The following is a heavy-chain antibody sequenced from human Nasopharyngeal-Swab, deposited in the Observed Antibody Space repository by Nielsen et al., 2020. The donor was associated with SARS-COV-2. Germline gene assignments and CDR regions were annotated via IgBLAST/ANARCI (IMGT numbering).Heavy chain of an antibody. CDR2: IYPGDSDT. J-gene: IGHJ4*02. V-gene: IGHV5-51*01. CDR3: ARLGYGSGSYVDY. D-gene: IGHD3-10*01. Sequence: VRQAPGKGPEWMGIIYPGDSDTRYSPSFQGQVTISADKSISTAYLQWSSLKASDTAMYYCARLGYGSGSYVDYWGQGTLVTVSS.